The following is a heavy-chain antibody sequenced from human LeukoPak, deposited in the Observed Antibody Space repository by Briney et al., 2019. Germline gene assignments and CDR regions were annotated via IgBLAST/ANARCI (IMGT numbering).Heavy chain of an antibody. CDR2: ISAYNGNT. CDR3: ARDHPHDYGDQLQTGARVGPSSVDSG. J-gene: IGHJ4*02. V-gene: IGHV1-18*01. Sequence: ASVKVSCKASGYTFTSYGISWVRQAPGQGLEWMGWISAYNGNTNYAQKLQGRVTMTTDTSTSTAYMELRSLRSDDTAVYYCARDHPHDYGDQLQTGARVGPSSVDSGWGQGTLVTVSS. D-gene: IGHD4-17*01. CDR1: GYTFTSYG.